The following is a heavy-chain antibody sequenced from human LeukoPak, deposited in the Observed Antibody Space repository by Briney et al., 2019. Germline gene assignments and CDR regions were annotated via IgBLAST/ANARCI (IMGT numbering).Heavy chain of an antibody. D-gene: IGHD6-13*01. CDR2: ISGRGNSA. Sequence: GGSLRLSCAASGFTFSSYAMTWVRQAPGKGLEWVSSISGRGNSAYYADSVKGRFTISRDNSKNTLYLQMNSLRAEDTAVYYCARDSSSSWYWGDYWGQGTLVTVSS. CDR3: ARDSSSSWYWGDY. CDR1: GFTFSSYA. V-gene: IGHV3-23*01. J-gene: IGHJ4*02.